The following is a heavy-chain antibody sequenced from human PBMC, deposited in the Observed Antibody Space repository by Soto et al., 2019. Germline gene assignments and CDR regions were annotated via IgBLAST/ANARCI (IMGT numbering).Heavy chain of an antibody. J-gene: IGHJ4*02. CDR1: GASIQSRNYF. V-gene: IGHV4-39*02. CDR3: GRMAEAATGHTDFDV. D-gene: IGHD2-15*01. Sequence: XESLSLPCTVSGASIQSRNYFWGWIRQPPGKVLEFVGSIHSSGGTYYNPSLKSRVTVSVDLSNSHFSLSLKSLTATDTAVYYCGRMAEAATGHTDFDVWGQGTQVTVSS. CDR2: IHSSGGT.